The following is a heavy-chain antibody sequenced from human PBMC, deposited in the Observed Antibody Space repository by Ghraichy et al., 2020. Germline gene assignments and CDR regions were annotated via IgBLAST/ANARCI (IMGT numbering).Heavy chain of an antibody. CDR1: GYTFTGYY. V-gene: IGHV1-2*02. J-gene: IGHJ5*02. CDR3: ARVGAGIAAAGVGGDWFDP. D-gene: IGHD6-13*01. CDR2: INPNSGGT. Sequence: ASVKVSCKASGYTFTGYYMHWVRQAPGQGLEWMGWINPNSGGTNYAQKFQGRVTMTRDTSISTAYMELSRLRSDDTAVYYCARVGAGIAAAGVGGDWFDPWGQGTLVTVSS.